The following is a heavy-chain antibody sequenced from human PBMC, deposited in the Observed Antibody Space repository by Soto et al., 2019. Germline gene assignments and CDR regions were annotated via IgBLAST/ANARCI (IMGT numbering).Heavy chain of an antibody. D-gene: IGHD6-13*01. V-gene: IGHV4-38-2*01. CDR3: ARNSSSSYFDY. J-gene: IGHJ4*02. CDR1: GSSITITYY. CDR2: IHHSGSVFESGST. Sequence: SETLSLTCAVSGSSITITYYWGWVRQPPGKGLEWIGSIHHSGSVFESGSTHYNPSFKSRVTISADTSKNQFSPKLTSVTAADTAVYFCARNSSSSYFDYWGQGTLVTVS.